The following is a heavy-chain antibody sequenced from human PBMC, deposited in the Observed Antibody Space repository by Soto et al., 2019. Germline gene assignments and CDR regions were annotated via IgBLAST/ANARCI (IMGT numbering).Heavy chain of an antibody. CDR2: IYYSGST. V-gene: IGHV4-39*01. Sequence: SETLSLTCTVTGVSISSSSFYWGWVRQPPGNGLEWIGTIYYSGSTYYNPSLKSRLTMSVDTSTNQFFLRLSSVTAADTAVYYCARLWSGYLNWFDPWGLGTLVTVS. CDR3: ARLWSGYLNWFDP. J-gene: IGHJ5*02. CDR1: GVSISSSSFY. D-gene: IGHD3-3*01.